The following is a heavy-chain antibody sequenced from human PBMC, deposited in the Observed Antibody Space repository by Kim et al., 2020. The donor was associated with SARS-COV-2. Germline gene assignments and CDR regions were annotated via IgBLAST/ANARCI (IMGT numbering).Heavy chain of an antibody. CDR2: INHSGST. Sequence: SETLSLTCAVYGGSFSGYYWSWIRQPPGKGLEWIGEINHSGSTNYNPSLKSRVTISVDTSKNQFSLKLSSVTAADTAVYYCARGLVRRRVVVPAAMPRAFWFDPWGQGTLVTVSS. D-gene: IGHD2-2*01. CDR1: GGSFSGYY. J-gene: IGHJ5*02. CDR3: ARGLVRRRVVVPAAMPRAFWFDP. V-gene: IGHV4-34*01.